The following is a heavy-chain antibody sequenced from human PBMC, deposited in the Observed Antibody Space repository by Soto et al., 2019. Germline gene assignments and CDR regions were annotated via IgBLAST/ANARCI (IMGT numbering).Heavy chain of an antibody. V-gene: IGHV5-51*01. CDR2: IYPGDSET. CDR3: ARPNAYGSSWYNYYGMDV. CDR1: GYSFSSFY. D-gene: IGHD6-13*01. J-gene: IGHJ6*02. Sequence: EVQLLQSGAEVRKPGESLKISCVGSGYSFSSFYIGWVRQMPGKGLEWMGLIYPGDSETRYRPSFQGQVTISADKSKNTVDLQWSSLKASDTAIYYCARPNAYGSSWYNYYGMDVWGQGTPLIVS.